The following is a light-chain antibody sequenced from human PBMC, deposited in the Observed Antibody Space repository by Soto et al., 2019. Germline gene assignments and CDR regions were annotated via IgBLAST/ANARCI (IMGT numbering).Light chain of an antibody. CDR3: QQYYSTPRT. CDR1: QSVLYSSNNKNY. CDR2: WAS. J-gene: IGKJ1*01. V-gene: IGKV4-1*01. Sequence: DIVMTQSPDSLAVSLGERATINCKSSQSVLYSSNNKNYLAWYQQKPGQPPKLLIYWASTRESGVPDRFSGSGSGTDFTLTISSLHVEDEAVYYCQQYYSTPRTFGQGTKVEIK.